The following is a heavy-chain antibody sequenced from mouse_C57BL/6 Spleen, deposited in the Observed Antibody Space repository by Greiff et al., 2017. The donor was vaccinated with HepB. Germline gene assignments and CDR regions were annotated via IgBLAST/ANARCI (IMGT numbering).Heavy chain of an antibody. V-gene: IGHV1-5*01. CDR1: GYTFTSYW. CDR2: IYPGNSDT. CDR3: TRFTTVVDYYAMDY. Sequence: EVQLQQSGTVLARPGASVKMFCKTSGYTFTSYWMHWVKQRPGQGLEWIGAIYPGNSDTSYNQKFKGKAKLTAVTSASTAYMELSSLTNEDSAVYYCTRFTTVVDYYAMDYWGQGTSVTVSS. J-gene: IGHJ4*01. D-gene: IGHD1-1*01.